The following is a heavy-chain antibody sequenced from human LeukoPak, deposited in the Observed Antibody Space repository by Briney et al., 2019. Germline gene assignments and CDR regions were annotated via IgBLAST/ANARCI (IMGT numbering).Heavy chain of an antibody. Sequence: GASVKVSCKASGYTFTGYYMHWVRQAPGQGLEWMGWINPNSGGTNYAQKFQGRVTMTRDTSIGTAYMELSRLRSDDTAVYYCARDDIAVAGPGDYWGQGTLVTVSS. J-gene: IGHJ4*02. D-gene: IGHD6-19*01. CDR2: INPNSGGT. CDR3: ARDDIAVAGPGDY. CDR1: GYTFTGYY. V-gene: IGHV1-2*02.